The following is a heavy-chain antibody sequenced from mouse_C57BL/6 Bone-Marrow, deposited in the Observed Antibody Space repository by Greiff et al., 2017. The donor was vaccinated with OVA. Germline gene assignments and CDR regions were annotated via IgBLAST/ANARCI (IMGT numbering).Heavy chain of an antibody. CDR3: TTGVVANYYAMDY. CDR1: GFNIKDDY. J-gene: IGHJ4*01. V-gene: IGHV14-4*01. D-gene: IGHD1-1*01. Sequence: VQLQQSGAELVRPGASVKLSCTASGFNIKDDYMHWVKQRPEQGLEWIGWIDPENGDTEYASKFQGKATITADKSSNTAYLQLSSLTSEDTAVYYCTTGVVANYYAMDYWGQGTSVTVSS. CDR2: IDPENGDT.